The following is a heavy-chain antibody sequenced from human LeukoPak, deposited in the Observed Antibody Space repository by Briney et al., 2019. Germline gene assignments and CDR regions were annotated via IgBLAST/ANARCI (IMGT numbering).Heavy chain of an antibody. Sequence: GGSLRLSCAASGFTFSNYWMHWVRQAPGKGLVWVSRINSDGSSTNYADSVKGRFTISRDNAKNTLYLQMNSLRAEDTAVYYCARDAYNWNIDVFDIWGQGTMVTVSS. CDR1: GFTFSNYW. V-gene: IGHV3-74*01. J-gene: IGHJ3*02. D-gene: IGHD1/OR15-1a*01. CDR2: INSDGSST. CDR3: ARDAYNWNIDVFDI.